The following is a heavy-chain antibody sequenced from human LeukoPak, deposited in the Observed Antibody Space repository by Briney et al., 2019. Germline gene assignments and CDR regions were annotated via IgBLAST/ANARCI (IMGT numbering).Heavy chain of an antibody. CDR3: AKLGQPSTFYYDSSGYYYGVSYFDY. D-gene: IGHD3-22*01. Sequence: PGGTLRLSCAASGFTFSSYGMSWVRQAPGKGLEWVSAISGSGGSTYYANSVKGRFTISRDNSKNTLYLQMNSLRAEDTAVYYCAKLGQPSTFYYDSSGYYYGVSYFDYWGQGTLVTVSS. J-gene: IGHJ4*02. CDR1: GFTFSSYG. V-gene: IGHV3-23*01. CDR2: ISGSGGST.